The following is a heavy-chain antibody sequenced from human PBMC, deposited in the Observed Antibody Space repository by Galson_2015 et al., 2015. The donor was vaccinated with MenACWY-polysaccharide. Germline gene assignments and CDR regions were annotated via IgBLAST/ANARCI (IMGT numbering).Heavy chain of an antibody. V-gene: IGHV3-74*01. CDR3: GRVDGAYNNDWHRPYCFDY. Sequence: SLRLSCAASGFTFGSYWMRWVRQAPGKGLEWVSRISRDGGSTSYAGSVKGRFTISRDNAKNTLHLQMSSLRAEDTAVYYCGRVDGAYNNDWHRPYCFDYWGQGTLVTVSS. CDR1: GFTFGSYW. D-gene: IGHD1-14*01. CDR2: ISRDGGST. J-gene: IGHJ4*02.